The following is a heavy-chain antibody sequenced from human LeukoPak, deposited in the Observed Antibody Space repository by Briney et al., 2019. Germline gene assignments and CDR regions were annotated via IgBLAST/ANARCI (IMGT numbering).Heavy chain of an antibody. CDR2: ISGSGGGT. Sequence: SGGSLRLSCAASGFTFSSIAMSWVRQAPDKGLEWVSTISGSGGGTYYADSVKGRFTISRDDSKNTLYLQMNSLRADDTAVYYCAKDRESVWYYYYGMDVWGQGTTVTVSS. D-gene: IGHD5/OR15-5a*01. J-gene: IGHJ6*02. CDR3: AKDRESVWYYYYGMDV. V-gene: IGHV3-23*01. CDR1: GFTFSSIA.